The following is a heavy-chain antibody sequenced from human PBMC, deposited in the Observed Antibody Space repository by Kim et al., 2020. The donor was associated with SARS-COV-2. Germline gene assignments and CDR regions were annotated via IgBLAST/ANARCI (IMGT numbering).Heavy chain of an antibody. D-gene: IGHD1-26*01. Sequence: GGSLRLSCAASGFTFSSYGMHWVRQAPGKGLEWVAVISYDGSNKYYADSVKGRFTISRDNSKNTLYLQMNSLRAEDTAVYYCAKDSGSYLGYYYYYYGM. CDR1: GFTFSSYG. J-gene: IGHJ6*01. V-gene: IGHV3-30*18. CDR3: AKDSGSYLGYYYYYYGM. CDR2: ISYDGSNK.